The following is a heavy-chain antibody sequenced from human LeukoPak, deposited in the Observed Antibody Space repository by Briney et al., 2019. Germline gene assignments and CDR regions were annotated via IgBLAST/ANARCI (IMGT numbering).Heavy chain of an antibody. J-gene: IGHJ6*02. D-gene: IGHD6-13*01. V-gene: IGHV4-34*01. Sequence: SQTLSLTCAVYGGSFSGYYWSWIRQPPGKGLEWIGEINHSGSTNYNPSLKSRVTISVDTSKNQFSLKLSSVTAADTAVYYCARSDHSSSWYGYYYGMDVWGQGTTVTVSS. CDR1: GGSFSGYY. CDR3: ARSDHSSSWYGYYYGMDV. CDR2: INHSGST.